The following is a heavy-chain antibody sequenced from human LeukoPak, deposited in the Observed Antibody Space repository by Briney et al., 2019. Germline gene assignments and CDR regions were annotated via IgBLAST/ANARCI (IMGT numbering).Heavy chain of an antibody. Sequence: GGPLRLSCVVSGFTFSTYAMHWLRQAPGKGLEWVAIISYDGSDKYYADSVKGRFTISRDNSKHTLYLQMNCLRAEDTAVYYCAKDIRNDRFGGPGKYWGQGTLVTVSS. CDR2: ISYDGSDK. CDR1: GFTFSTYA. J-gene: IGHJ4*02. D-gene: IGHD3-10*01. V-gene: IGHV3-30*04. CDR3: AKDIRNDRFGGPGKY.